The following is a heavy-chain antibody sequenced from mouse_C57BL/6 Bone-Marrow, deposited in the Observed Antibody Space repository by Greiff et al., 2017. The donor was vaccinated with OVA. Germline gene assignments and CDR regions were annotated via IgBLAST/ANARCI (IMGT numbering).Heavy chain of an antibody. D-gene: IGHD1-1*01. CDR2: IWSGGST. Sequence: QVQLQQSGPGLVQPSQSLSITCTVSGFSLTSYGVHWVRQSPGKGLEWLGVIWSGGSTDYNAAFISRLSISKDNSKSQVFFKMNSLQADDTAIYYCARDGSRGYFDVWGTGTTVTVSS. CDR3: ARDGSRGYFDV. V-gene: IGHV2-2*01. CDR1: GFSLTSYG. J-gene: IGHJ1*03.